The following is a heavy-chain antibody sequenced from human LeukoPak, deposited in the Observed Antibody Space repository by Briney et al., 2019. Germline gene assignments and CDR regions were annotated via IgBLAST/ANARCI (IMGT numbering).Heavy chain of an antibody. J-gene: IGHJ6*03. V-gene: IGHV3-48*04. CDR2: ISSSGSTI. CDR3: AKSEMYCYGGICYPFYYMDV. Sequence: GALRLSCTASGFTFINYSMNWVRQAPGKGLEWVSYISSSGSTIYYADSVKGRFTISRDNAKNSLYLQMNSLRAEDTAVYYCAKSEMYCYGGICYPFYYMDVWGKGTTVTVSS. D-gene: IGHD2-15*01. CDR1: GFTFINYS.